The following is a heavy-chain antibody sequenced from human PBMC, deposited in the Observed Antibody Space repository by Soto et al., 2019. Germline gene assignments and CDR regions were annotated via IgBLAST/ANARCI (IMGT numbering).Heavy chain of an antibody. D-gene: IGHD6-6*01. CDR3: AGAPLYSTSPKTAFDI. J-gene: IGHJ3*02. Sequence: QVQLVQSGPEVTKPGASVKVSCKASGYTFSSYGISWVRQAPGQGLEWMGWISTYNGNPNSAQKFQGRVTMTTDTSTSTAYMELRSLRSDDTAVFYCAGAPLYSTSPKTAFDIWGQGTVVTVSS. CDR2: ISTYNGNP. CDR1: GYTFSSYG. V-gene: IGHV1-18*01.